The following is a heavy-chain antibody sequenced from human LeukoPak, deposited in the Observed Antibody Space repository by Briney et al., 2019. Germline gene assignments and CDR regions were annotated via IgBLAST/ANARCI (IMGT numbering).Heavy chain of an antibody. CDR1: GFTFSDYW. CDR3: ASLSS. J-gene: IGHJ5*02. CDR2: IKEDGSET. V-gene: IGHV3-7*01. Sequence: GGSLRLSCAAFGFTFSDYWLSWVRQAPGKGLEWVANIKEDGSETYYVDSVKGRFTISRDNAKNSLYLQMNSLRAEDTAVYYCASLSSWGQGTPVT.